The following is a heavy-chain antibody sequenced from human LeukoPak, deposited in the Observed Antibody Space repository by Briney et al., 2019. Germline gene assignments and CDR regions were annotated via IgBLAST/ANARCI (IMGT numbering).Heavy chain of an antibody. CDR3: TILAVASDFDY. CDR2: IWYDGSDK. CDR1: GFPFSSYG. J-gene: IGHJ4*02. D-gene: IGHD6-19*01. V-gene: IGHV3-33*01. Sequence: GRSLRLSCAVSGFPFSSYGMHWVRQAPDKGLECVGIIWYDGSDKYYGDSVKGRFTISRDNSKNTLYLQMNSLRAEDTAVYYCTILAVASDFDYWGQGTLVTVSS.